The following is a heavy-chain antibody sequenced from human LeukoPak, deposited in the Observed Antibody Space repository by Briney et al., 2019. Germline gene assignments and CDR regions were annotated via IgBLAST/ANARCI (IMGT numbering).Heavy chain of an antibody. Sequence: SGGSLRLSCAASGFTFSSYSMNWVRQAPGKGLEWVSSISSSSSYIYYADSVKGRFTISRDNSKKMIYLQMNSLRAEDTAVYYCARDFEEGQRLPYFENWGQGTLVIVSS. D-gene: IGHD6-25*01. V-gene: IGHV3-21*01. CDR3: ARDFEEGQRLPYFEN. CDR1: GFTFSSYS. CDR2: ISSSSSYI. J-gene: IGHJ4*02.